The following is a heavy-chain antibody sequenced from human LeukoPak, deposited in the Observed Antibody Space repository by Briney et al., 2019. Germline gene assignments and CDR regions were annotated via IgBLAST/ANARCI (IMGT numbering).Heavy chain of an antibody. CDR3: ARGGQQWLADFDY. CDR2: INPNSGGT. V-gene: IGHV1-2*06. CDR1: GYTFTGYY. D-gene: IGHD6-19*01. Sequence: GASVRVSCKASGYTFTGYYIHWVRQAPGQGLEWMGRINPNSGGTNYAQKFQGRVTMTRDTSISTAYMELSRLRSDDTAVYYCARGGQQWLADFDYWGQGTLVTVSS. J-gene: IGHJ4*02.